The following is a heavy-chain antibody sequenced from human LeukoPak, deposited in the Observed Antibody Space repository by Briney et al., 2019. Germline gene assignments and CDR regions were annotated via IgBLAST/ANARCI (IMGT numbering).Heavy chain of an antibody. V-gene: IGHV3-21*01. D-gene: IGHD1-7*01. CDR1: GFTFSSYS. CDR2: ISSSSSYI. J-gene: IGHJ3*02. Sequence: PGGSLRLSCAASGFTFSSYSMNWVRQAPGKGLEWVSSISSSSSYIYYADSVKGRFTISRDNAKNSLYLQMNSLRAEDTAVYYCARDPPDYNWNYHDAFDIWGQGTMVTVSS. CDR3: ARDPPDYNWNYHDAFDI.